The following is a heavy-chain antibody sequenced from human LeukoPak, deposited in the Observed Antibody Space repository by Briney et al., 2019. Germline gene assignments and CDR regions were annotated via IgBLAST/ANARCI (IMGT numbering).Heavy chain of an antibody. CDR2: FDPEDGET. V-gene: IGHV1-24*01. J-gene: IGHJ4*02. CDR3: ASVGVYDFWSGYYFHY. D-gene: IGHD3-3*01. CDR1: GYTLTELS. Sequence: ASVKVSCKVSGYTLTELSMHWVRQAPGKGLEWMGGFDPEDGETIYAQKFQGRVTMTEDTSTDTAYMELSSLRSEDTAVYYCASVGVYDFWSGYYFHYWGQGTLVTVSS.